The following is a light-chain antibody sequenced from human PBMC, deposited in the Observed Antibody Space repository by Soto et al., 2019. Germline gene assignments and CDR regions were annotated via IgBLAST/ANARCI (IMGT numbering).Light chain of an antibody. V-gene: IGKV3-11*01. CDR1: QSISTD. Sequence: EIVLTQSPANLSLSPGERATLSCRASQSISTDLAWYQQKPGQAPRLLIYDASNRAPGIPARFGGSGSGTDFTLTISGLQPEDFATYYCLQERGYPRTFGQGTKVDIK. CDR3: LQERGYPRT. J-gene: IGKJ1*01. CDR2: DAS.